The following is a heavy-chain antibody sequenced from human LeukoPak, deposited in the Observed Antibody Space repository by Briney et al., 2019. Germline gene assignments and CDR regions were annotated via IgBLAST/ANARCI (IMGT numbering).Heavy chain of an antibody. V-gene: IGHV3-30*04. CDR3: AKDPPVYYYDSISY. CDR1: GFTFSTYA. Sequence: GRSLRLSCAASGFTFSTYAIHWVRQAPGKGLEWVAFISNNGRNKDYADSVKGRFTISRDNSKNTLYLQMNSLRAEDTAVYYCAKDPPVYYYDSISYWGQGTLVTVSS. J-gene: IGHJ4*02. CDR2: ISNNGRNK. D-gene: IGHD3-22*01.